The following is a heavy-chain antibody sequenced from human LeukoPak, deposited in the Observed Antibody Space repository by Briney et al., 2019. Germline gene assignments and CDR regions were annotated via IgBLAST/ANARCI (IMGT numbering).Heavy chain of an antibody. Sequence: GASVKVSCKASGGTFSSYAISWVRQAPGQGLEWMGGIIPIFGTANYAQKFQGRVTITADESTSTAYMELSSLRSEDTAVYYCARGDIVVVPAASENDFWSGYYPLLDYWGQGTLVTVSS. CDR1: GGTFSSYA. CDR2: IIPIFGTA. CDR3: ARGDIVVVPAASENDFWSGYYPLLDY. D-gene: IGHD2-2*01. J-gene: IGHJ4*02. V-gene: IGHV1-69*13.